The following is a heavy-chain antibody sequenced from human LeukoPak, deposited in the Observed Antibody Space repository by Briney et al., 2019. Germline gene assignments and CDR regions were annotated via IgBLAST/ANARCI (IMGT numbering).Heavy chain of an antibody. CDR2: VRSDGSNE. J-gene: IGHJ4*02. CDR3: AGDSDY. CDR1: GFTFNMYD. Sequence: GGSLRLSCAASGFTFNMYDMHWVRQAPGKGLEWVACVRSDGSNEFYADSLKGRLTISRDNSKNTLYLQMNSLRGEGTAVYYCAGDSDYWGQGTLVTVSS. V-gene: IGHV3-30*02.